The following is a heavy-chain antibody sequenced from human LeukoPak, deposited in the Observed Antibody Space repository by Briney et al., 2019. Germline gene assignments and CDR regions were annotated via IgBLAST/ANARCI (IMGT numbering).Heavy chain of an antibody. CDR3: ARGHYDILTGYSNNWFDP. V-gene: IGHV4-34*01. Sequence: PSETLSPTCAVYGGSFSGYYWSWIRQLPGKGLEWIGEINHSGSTNYNPSLKSRVTISVDTSKNQFSLKLSSVTAADTAVYYCARGHYDILTGYSNNWFDPGAREPWSPSPQ. CDR2: INHSGST. J-gene: IGHJ5*02. D-gene: IGHD3-9*01. CDR1: GGSFSGYY.